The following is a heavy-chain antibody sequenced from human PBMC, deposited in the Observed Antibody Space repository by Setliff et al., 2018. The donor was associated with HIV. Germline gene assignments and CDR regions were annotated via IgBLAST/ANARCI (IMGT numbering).Heavy chain of an antibody. D-gene: IGHD4-4*01. CDR3: ARSATNYNYYYYGMDV. V-gene: IGHV3-33*08. CDR2: TWYDGRTT. CDR1: GFTFSSYV. Sequence: GSLRLSCAASGFTFSSYVMHWVRQAPGKGLEWVALTWYDGRTTYYADSVKGRFTISRDNSKKTLFLQMNSLRAEDTGVYYCARSATNYNYYYYGMDVWGQGTTVTVSS. J-gene: IGHJ6*02.